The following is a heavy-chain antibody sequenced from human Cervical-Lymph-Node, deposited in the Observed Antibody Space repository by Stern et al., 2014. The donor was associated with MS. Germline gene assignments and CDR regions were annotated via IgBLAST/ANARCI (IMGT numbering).Heavy chain of an antibody. D-gene: IGHD4-23*01. J-gene: IGHJ6*02. Sequence: QVQLVQSGAEVKKPGASVKVSCKASGYTFTNYYLPWVRQATGQGLEWMGIIDTRCGSTTYAQKFQGRVAMTMDTSTSTVYMELSSLRSEDTAVYYCARDQRNSGEGTRCDVWGQGTTVTVSS. CDR1: GYTFTNYY. CDR3: ARDQRNSGEGTRCDV. CDR2: IDTRCGST. V-gene: IGHV1-46*01.